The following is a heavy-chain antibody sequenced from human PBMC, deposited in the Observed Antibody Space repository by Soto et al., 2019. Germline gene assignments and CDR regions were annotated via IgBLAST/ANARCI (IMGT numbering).Heavy chain of an antibody. V-gene: IGHV4-38-2*01. J-gene: IGHJ4*02. D-gene: IGHD5-18*01. Sequence: SETLSLTCAVSGYSISSGYYWGWIRQPPGKGLEWIGSIYHSGSTYYNPSLKSRVTISVDTSKNQFSLKLSSVTAADTAVYYCARLLQLWSPYYYFDYWGQGTLVTVPQ. CDR3: ARLLQLWSPYYYFDY. CDR2: IYHSGST. CDR1: GYSISSGYY.